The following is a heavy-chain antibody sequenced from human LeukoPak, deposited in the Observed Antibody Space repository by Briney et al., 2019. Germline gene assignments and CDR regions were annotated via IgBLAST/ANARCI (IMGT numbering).Heavy chain of an antibody. D-gene: IGHD5-24*01. CDR2: IYTSGST. V-gene: IGHV4-61*02. Sequence: PSQTLSLTCTVSGGSISSGSYYWSWIRQPAGKGLEWVGRIYTSGSTNYNPSVKSRVTISVVTSKNQFSLKLSSVTAADTAVYYCARGLEMATIQRWGYFDYWGQGTLVTVSS. J-gene: IGHJ4*02. CDR1: GGSISSGSYY. CDR3: ARGLEMATIQRWGYFDY.